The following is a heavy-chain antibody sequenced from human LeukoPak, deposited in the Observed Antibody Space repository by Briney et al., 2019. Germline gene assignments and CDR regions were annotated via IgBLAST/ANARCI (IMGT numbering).Heavy chain of an antibody. D-gene: IGHD3-3*01. V-gene: IGHV3-30*02. CDR1: GFTFSSYG. CDR3: AKDATYYDFWSGETWFDP. Sequence: GGSLRLSCAASGFTFSSYGMHWVRQAPGKGLEWVAFIRYDGSNKYYADSVKDRFTISRDNSKNTLYLQMNSLRAEDTAVYYCAKDATYYDFWSGETWFDPWGQGTLVTVSS. CDR2: IRYDGSNK. J-gene: IGHJ5*02.